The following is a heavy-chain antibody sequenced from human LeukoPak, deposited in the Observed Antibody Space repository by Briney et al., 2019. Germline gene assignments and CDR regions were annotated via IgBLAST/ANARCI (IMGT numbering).Heavy chain of an antibody. Sequence: GGSLRLSCAASGFTFSSYNMNWVRQAPGKGLEWISYIGSGSRIIYYADSVKGRFTISRDNAKNSLYLQMNSLRAEDTAVYYCARVDLTYGSVPYMDVWGQGTTVTVSS. CDR3: ARVDLTYGSVPYMDV. V-gene: IGHV3-48*01. J-gene: IGHJ6*02. CDR2: IGSGSRII. D-gene: IGHD3-10*01. CDR1: GFTFSSYN.